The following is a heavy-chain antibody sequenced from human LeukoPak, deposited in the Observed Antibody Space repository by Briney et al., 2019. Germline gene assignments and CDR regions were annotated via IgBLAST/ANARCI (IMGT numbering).Heavy chain of an antibody. CDR1: GFTFSSYW. J-gene: IGHJ4*02. Sequence: GGSLRLSCAASGFTFSSYWMSWVRQAPGKGLEWVANVKQDGSEKYYVGSVKGRFTISRDNAKNSLYLQMNSLRAEDTAVYYCARAPPIPSYSDYWGQGTLVTVSS. V-gene: IGHV3-7*01. CDR2: VKQDGSEK. CDR3: ARAPPIPSYSDY.